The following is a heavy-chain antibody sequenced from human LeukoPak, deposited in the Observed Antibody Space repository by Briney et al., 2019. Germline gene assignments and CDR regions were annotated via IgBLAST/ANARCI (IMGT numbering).Heavy chain of an antibody. Sequence: PSETLSLTCSVSGDSSSSYYWSWIRQPPGKGLEWIGYIYYSGSTNYNPSLKSRVTISVDTSKNQFSLKLSSVTAADAAVYYCARLLFGSGWYDYFDYWGQGTLVTVSS. CDR1: GDSSSSYY. D-gene: IGHD6-19*01. V-gene: IGHV4-59*08. CDR2: IYYSGST. J-gene: IGHJ4*02. CDR3: ARLLFGSGWYDYFDY.